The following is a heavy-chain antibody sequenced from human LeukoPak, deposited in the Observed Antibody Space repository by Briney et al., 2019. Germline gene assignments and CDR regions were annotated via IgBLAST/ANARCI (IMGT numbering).Heavy chain of an antibody. CDR1: GGSISSGDYY. V-gene: IGHV4-30-4*08. D-gene: IGHD6-13*01. Sequence: SETLSLTCTVSGGSISSGDYYWSWIRQPPGKGLEWIGYIYYSGSTYYNPSPKSRVTISVDTSKNQFSLKLSSVTAADTAVYYCARGAGLRNWFDPWGQGTLVTVSS. CDR3: ARGAGLRNWFDP. J-gene: IGHJ5*02. CDR2: IYYSGST.